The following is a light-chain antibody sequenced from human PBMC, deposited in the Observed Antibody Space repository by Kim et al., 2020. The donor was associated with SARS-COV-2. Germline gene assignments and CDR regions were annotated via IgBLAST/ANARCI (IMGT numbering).Light chain of an antibody. CDR2: GAS. V-gene: IGKV3-20*01. CDR3: QQHDRSPPRFT. J-gene: IGKJ3*01. Sequence: ETVLTQSPGTLSLSPGERATLSCRTSQSVSSSYLAWYQQKPGQAPNLLIYGASNRATGIPDRFSGSGSGTDFTLTISRLEPEDVAVYYCQQHDRSPPRFTFGPGTKVDIK. CDR1: QSVSSSY.